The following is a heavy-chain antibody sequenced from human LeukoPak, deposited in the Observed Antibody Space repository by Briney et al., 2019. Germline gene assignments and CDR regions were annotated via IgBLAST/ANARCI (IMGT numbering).Heavy chain of an antibody. V-gene: IGHV4-34*01. Sequence: SETLSLTCAVYGGSFSGYYWSWIRQPPGKGLEWIGEINHSGSTNYNPSLKSRVTISVDTSKNQFSLKLSSVTAADTAVYYCARGGYSYGYAKSNYYFDYWGQGTLVTVSS. CDR2: INHSGST. CDR1: GGSFSGYY. J-gene: IGHJ4*02. CDR3: ARGGYSYGYAKSNYYFDY. D-gene: IGHD5-18*01.